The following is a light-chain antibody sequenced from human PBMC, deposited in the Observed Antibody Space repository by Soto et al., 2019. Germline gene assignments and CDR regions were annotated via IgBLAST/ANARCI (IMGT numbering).Light chain of an antibody. V-gene: IGKV1-9*01. CDR3: QQVESYPST. Sequence: IQLTQTPSSLSASVGDRVTITCRASQGISSFLAWYQQKPGKAPKLLIYAASSLQSGVPSRFSGSGFGTDFTLTINSLQPEDFATYSCQQVESYPSTFGGGTKVEMK. J-gene: IGKJ4*01. CDR2: AAS. CDR1: QGISSF.